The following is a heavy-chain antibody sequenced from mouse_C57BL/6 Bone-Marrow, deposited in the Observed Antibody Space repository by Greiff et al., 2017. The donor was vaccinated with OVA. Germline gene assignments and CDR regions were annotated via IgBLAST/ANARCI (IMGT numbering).Heavy chain of an antibody. CDR3: ARDYYGSSYYWYFDV. Sequence: EVKLMESGGGLVQPGGSLSLSCAASGFTFTDYYMSWVRQPPGKALEWLGFIRNKANGYTTEYSASVKGRFTISRDNSQSILYLQMNALRAEYSATYYCARDYYGSSYYWYFDVWGTGTTVTVSS. CDR1: GFTFTDYY. CDR2: IRNKANGYTT. V-gene: IGHV7-3*01. J-gene: IGHJ1*03. D-gene: IGHD1-1*01.